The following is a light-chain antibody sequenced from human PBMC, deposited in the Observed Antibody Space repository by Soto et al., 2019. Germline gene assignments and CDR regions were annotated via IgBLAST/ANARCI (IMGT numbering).Light chain of an antibody. Sequence: QSALTQPPSASGSPGQSLTISCTGTSSDVGFYNFVSWYQQRPGKAPKLVIYEVTKRPSGVPDRFSGSKSGSTASLTVSGLQADDEAESYCASYAGTKLLVFGTGTKGTVL. CDR2: EVT. CDR1: SSDVGFYNF. CDR3: ASYAGTKLLV. V-gene: IGLV2-8*01. J-gene: IGLJ1*01.